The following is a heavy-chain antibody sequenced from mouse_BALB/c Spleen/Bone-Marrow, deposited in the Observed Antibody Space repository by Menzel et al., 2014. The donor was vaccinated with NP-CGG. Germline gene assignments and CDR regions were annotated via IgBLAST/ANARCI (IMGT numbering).Heavy chain of an antibody. Sequence: EVKLMESGGGLVKPGGSLKLSCAASGFSFNSYGMSWVRQTPEKRLEWVATISGGGSYTFYPDSVKGRFTISRDNAKNNLYLQLSSLRSEDTALYYCARHAYYDQTEVSFVYWGQGTLATVSA. CDR1: GFSFNSYG. CDR2: ISGGGSYT. D-gene: IGHD2-4*01. V-gene: IGHV5-9-2*01. J-gene: IGHJ3*01. CDR3: ARHAYYDQTEVSFVY.